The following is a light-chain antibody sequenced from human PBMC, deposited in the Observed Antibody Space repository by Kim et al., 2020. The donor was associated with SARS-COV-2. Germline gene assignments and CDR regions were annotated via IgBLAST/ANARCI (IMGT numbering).Light chain of an antibody. Sequence: SVGDKVTITCRASQGISSSLACYQQKQGKAPTILIYDASSCERGVPSRFSGSGSGTEDTPTISSLQPEDDAAYYCQQFHSYPPLTFGGGTKVDIK. V-gene: IGKV1-13*02. CDR1: QGISSS. CDR3: QQFHSYPPLT. J-gene: IGKJ4*01. CDR2: DAS.